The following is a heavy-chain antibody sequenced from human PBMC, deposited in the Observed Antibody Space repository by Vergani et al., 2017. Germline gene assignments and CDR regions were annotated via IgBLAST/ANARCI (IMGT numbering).Heavy chain of an antibody. V-gene: IGHV3-7*01. CDR2: IKQDGSEK. Sequence: EVQLVESGGGLVQPGGSLRLSCAASGFTFSSYWMSWVRQAPGKGLEWVANIKQDGSEKYYVDSVKGRFTISRDNAKNSLYLQMNSLRAEDTAVYYCAGGLKSSSNVEGIWGQGTLVTVSS. CDR3: AGGLKSSSNVEGI. CDR1: GFTFSSYW. D-gene: IGHD6-6*01. J-gene: IGHJ4*02.